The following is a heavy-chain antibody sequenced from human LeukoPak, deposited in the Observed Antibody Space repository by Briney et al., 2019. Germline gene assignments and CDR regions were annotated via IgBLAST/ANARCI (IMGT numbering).Heavy chain of an antibody. CDR1: GYTLTEVS. J-gene: IGHJ6*02. V-gene: IGHV1-24*01. CDR3: ATHLDYYYGMDV. CDR2: FEPEDGET. Sequence: GASVKVSCKVSGYTLTEVSMHWGRQGPGRGLEWMGGFEPEDGETIYAQKLQGRVTMTEDTSTDTAYMELSSLRSEDTAVYYCATHLDYYYGMDVWGQGTTVTVSS.